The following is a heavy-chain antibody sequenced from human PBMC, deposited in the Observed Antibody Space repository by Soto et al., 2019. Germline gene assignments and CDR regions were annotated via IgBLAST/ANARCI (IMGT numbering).Heavy chain of an antibody. D-gene: IGHD2-21*02. J-gene: IGHJ6*02. CDR2: ISGGGAVK. V-gene: IGHV3-23*01. CDR1: GFTFNSFF. Sequence: DEQLFESGGALVQPGGSLRLACTASGFTFNSFFMTWVRQAPGGGLEWISAISGGGAVKYYSDSVKGRFSISRDNSNNTLYLQMNSLRADVTAVYYCAKSLTASNFRLDVWGHGPTVSVSS. CDR3: AKSLTASNFRLDV.